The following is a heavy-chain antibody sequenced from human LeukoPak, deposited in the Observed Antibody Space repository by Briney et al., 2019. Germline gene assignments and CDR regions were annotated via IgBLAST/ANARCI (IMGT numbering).Heavy chain of an antibody. D-gene: IGHD3-16*02. V-gene: IGHV3-30-3*02. CDR2: ISYDGSNK. J-gene: IGHJ4*02. CDR3: AKSYRVYYFDY. CDR1: GFTFSTYA. Sequence: PGGSLRLSCSASGFTFSTYAMHWVRQAPGKGLEWVAVISYDGSNKYCADSVKGRFTISRDNSKNTLYLQMNSLRAEDTAVYYCAKSYRVYYFDYWGQGTLVTVSS.